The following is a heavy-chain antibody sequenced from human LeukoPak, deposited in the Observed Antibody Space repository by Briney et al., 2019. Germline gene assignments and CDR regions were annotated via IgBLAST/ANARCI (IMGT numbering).Heavy chain of an antibody. CDR3: ARDTMTGCSSTSCTTT. CDR2: IHYSGNT. D-gene: IGHD2-2*01. V-gene: IGHV4-30-4*08. Sequence: SQTLSLTCTVSGGSISSGDYYWSWIRQPPGKGLESIGYIHYSGNTYYNPPLKSRVTISVDKSKNQFSLKLSSVTAADTAVYYCARDTMTGCSSTSCTTTWGQGTLVTVSS. J-gene: IGHJ5*02. CDR1: GGSISSGDYY.